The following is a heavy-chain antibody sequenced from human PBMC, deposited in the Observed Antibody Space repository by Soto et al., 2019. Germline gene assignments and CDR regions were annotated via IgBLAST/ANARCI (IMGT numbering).Heavy chain of an antibody. CDR2: ISHSGST. CDR3: ARGECSSNYCFTRWALDI. V-gene: IGHV4-34*01. D-gene: IGHD2-2*01. CDR1: GGSFSYYY. J-gene: IGHJ3*02. Sequence: QVQLQQWGAGLLKPSETLSLTCAVYGGSFSYYYWTWIRQTPGKGLEWIGEISHSGSTNYKPSLKSRVLISADPSKKQFSLNPTSVTAADSGVYYCARGECSSNYCFTRWALDIWGQGTVVTVSS.